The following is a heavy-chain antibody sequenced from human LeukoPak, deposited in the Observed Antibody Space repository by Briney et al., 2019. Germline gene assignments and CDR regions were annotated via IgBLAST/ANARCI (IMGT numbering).Heavy chain of an antibody. J-gene: IGHJ4*02. D-gene: IGHD6-19*01. CDR1: GFTFSGYA. Sequence: GGSLRLSCAASGFTFSGYAMSWVRQAPGKGLEWVSAISGSGGSTYYADSVKGRFTISRDNSKNTLYLQMNSLRAEDTAVYYCARVAGASYSSGWGLGDYWGQGTLVTVSS. CDR2: ISGSGGST. V-gene: IGHV3-23*01. CDR3: ARVAGASYSSGWGLGDY.